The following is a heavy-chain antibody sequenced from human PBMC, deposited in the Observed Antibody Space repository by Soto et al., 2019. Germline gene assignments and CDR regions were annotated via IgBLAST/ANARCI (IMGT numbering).Heavy chain of an antibody. CDR1: GYTFTSYD. CDR3: ARGPKRYCSGGSCLDY. V-gene: IGHV1-8*01. CDR2: MNPNSGKP. J-gene: IGHJ4*02. Sequence: QVQLVQSGAEVKKPGASVKVSCKASGYTFTSYDINWVRQATGQGLEWMGWMNPNSGKPGYAQKSEGRVTTIWNPSISPAYMELSSLRSEARAVYYCARGPKRYCSGGSCLDYWVQGILVIFSS. D-gene: IGHD2-15*01.